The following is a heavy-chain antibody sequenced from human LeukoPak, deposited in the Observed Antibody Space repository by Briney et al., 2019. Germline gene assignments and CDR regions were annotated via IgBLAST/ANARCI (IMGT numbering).Heavy chain of an antibody. CDR2: ISGSGGST. CDR1: GFTFSSYA. Sequence: GGSLRLSCAASGFTFSSYAMSRVRQAPGKGLEWVSAISGSGGSTYYADSVKRRFTISRDNSKNTLYLQMNSLRAEDTAVYYCAKVFGIAVAATWFDYWGQGTLVTVSS. CDR3: AKVFGIAVAATWFDY. V-gene: IGHV3-23*01. J-gene: IGHJ4*02. D-gene: IGHD6-19*01.